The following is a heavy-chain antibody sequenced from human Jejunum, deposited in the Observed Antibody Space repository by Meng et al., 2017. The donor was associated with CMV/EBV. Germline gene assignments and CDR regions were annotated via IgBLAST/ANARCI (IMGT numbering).Heavy chain of an antibody. Sequence: GGSISGSNDYWGWIRQPPGKGLEWIGIVYPSGRTSYNPSLKSRVTISVDTSKNQFSLKLSSVTAADTAVYYCARVLNSGTFYKFDYWGQGTLVTVSS. J-gene: IGHJ4*02. CDR1: GGSISGSNDY. CDR2: VYPSGRT. CDR3: ARVLNSGTFYKFDY. D-gene: IGHD2/OR15-2a*01. V-gene: IGHV4-39*07.